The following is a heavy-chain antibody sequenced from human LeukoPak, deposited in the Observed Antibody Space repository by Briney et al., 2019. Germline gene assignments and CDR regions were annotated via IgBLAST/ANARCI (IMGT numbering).Heavy chain of an antibody. J-gene: IGHJ3*02. V-gene: IGHV4-30-4*01. Sequence: TLSLTXTVSGASIRSGDYYGRWIRQPPGKGVEWIGYIYDSGSTYYNPSLKSLITISVDTSENRFSLQLSSVTATDTAVYYCARDCSGGSCYGAFDIWGQGTMVTVSS. CDR2: IYDSGST. CDR1: GASIRSGDYY. D-gene: IGHD2-15*01. CDR3: ARDCSGGSCYGAFDI.